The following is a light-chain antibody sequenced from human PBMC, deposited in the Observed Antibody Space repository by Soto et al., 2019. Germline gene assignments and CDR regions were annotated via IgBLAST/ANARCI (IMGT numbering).Light chain of an antibody. CDR1: QSVSSSN. V-gene: IGKV3-15*01. CDR3: QQYNNWPPSWT. Sequence: EIVLTQSPGTLSLSPGERATLSCGASQSVSSSNLAWYQQKPGEAPRLLIYGASTRATGIPARFSGSGSGTEFTLTISSLQSEDFAVYYCQQYNNWPPSWTFGQGTKVDI. J-gene: IGKJ1*01. CDR2: GAS.